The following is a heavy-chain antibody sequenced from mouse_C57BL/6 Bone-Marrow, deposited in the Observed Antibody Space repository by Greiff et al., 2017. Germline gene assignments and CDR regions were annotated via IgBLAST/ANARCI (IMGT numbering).Heavy chain of an antibody. Sequence: EVMLVESGPVLVKPGASVKMSCKAPGYTFTDYYMNWVKQSHGKSLEWIGVINPYNGGTSYNQKFKGKATLTVDKSSSTAYMELNSLTSEDSAVYYCARTGWDYFDYWGQGTTLTVSS. J-gene: IGHJ2*01. CDR3: ARTGWDYFDY. D-gene: IGHD4-1*01. CDR1: GYTFTDYY. V-gene: IGHV1-19*01. CDR2: INPYNGGT.